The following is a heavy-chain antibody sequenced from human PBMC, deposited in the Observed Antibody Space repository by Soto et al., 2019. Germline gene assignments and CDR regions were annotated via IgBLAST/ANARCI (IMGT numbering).Heavy chain of an antibody. D-gene: IGHD4-4*01. J-gene: IGHJ4*02. CDR2: IIPIFGTA. V-gene: IGHV1-69*12. Sequence: QVQLVQSGAEVKKPGSSVKVSCKASGGTFSSYAISWVRQAPGQGLEWMGGIIPIFGTADYAQKFQGRVTMTADESTSTAYRELSSLRSEATAVYYCARDGGVYDYSPFDYWGQGTLVTVSS. CDR3: ARDGGVYDYSPFDY. CDR1: GGTFSSYA.